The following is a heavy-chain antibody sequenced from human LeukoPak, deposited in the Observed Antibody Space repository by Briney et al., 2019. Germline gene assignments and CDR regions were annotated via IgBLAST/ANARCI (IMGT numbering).Heavy chain of an antibody. Sequence: ASVKVSCKASGYTFTSYDINWVRQATGQGLEWMGWMNPNSGNTGYAQKFQGRVTMTRSTSISTAYMELSSLRSEDTAVYYCARDGGYYYDSSGFNWFDPWGQGTLVTVSS. CDR3: ARDGGYYYDSSGFNWFDP. D-gene: IGHD3-22*01. J-gene: IGHJ5*02. CDR2: MNPNSGNT. CDR1: GYTFTSYD. V-gene: IGHV1-8*01.